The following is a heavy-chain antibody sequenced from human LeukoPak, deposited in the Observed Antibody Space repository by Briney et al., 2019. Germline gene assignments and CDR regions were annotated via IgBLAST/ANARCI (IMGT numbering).Heavy chain of an antibody. CDR2: ISGSGGST. V-gene: IGHV3-23*01. CDR3: AKQYRNYYYGMDV. J-gene: IGHJ6*02. Sequence: GGSLRLSCAASGFTFSSYAMNWVRQAPGEGMEWVSAISGSGGSTYYADSVKGRFTISRDNSKNTLYLQMNSLRAEDTAVYYCAKQYRNYYYGMDVWGQGTTVTVSS. D-gene: IGHD5-18*01. CDR1: GFTFSSYA.